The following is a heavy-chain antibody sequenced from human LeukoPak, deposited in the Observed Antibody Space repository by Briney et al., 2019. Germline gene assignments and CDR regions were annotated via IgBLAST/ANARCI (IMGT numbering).Heavy chain of an antibody. V-gene: IGHV1-69*13. J-gene: IGHJ6*02. Sequence: WASVKDSCKASGYTFTSYGISWVRQAPGQGLEWMGGIIPIFGTANYAQKFQGRVTITADESTSTAYMELSSLRSEDTAVYYCARAIAAAGTRLEDYYYGMDVWGQGTTVTVSS. CDR1: GYTFTSYG. D-gene: IGHD6-13*01. CDR3: ARAIAAAGTRLEDYYYGMDV. CDR2: IIPIFGTA.